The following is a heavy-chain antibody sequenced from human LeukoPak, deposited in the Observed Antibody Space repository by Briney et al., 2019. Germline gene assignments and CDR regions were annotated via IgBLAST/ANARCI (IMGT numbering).Heavy chain of an antibody. CDR3: AKGSAYSDYYYYGMDV. CDR1: GFAVSSNY. Sequence: GGSLRLSCAASGFAVSSNYMNWVRQAPGKGLEWLSVFYSGGSTDYADSVKGRFTMSRDNSKNTLYLQMNSLRAEDTAVYYCAKGSAYSDYYYYGMDVWGQGTTVTVSS. V-gene: IGHV3-66*01. CDR2: FYSGGST. D-gene: IGHD4-11*01. J-gene: IGHJ6*02.